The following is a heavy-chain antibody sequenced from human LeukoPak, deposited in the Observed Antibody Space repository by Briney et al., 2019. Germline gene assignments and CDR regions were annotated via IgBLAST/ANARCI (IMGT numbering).Heavy chain of an antibody. D-gene: IGHD4-23*01. Sequence: SVKVSCKASGGTFSSYAISWVRQAPGQGLEWMGRIIPILGIANYAQKFQGRVTITADKSTSTAYMELSSLRSEDTAVYYCARDHLPYGGNYYYFDYWGRGTLVTVSS. CDR1: GGTFSSYA. CDR3: ARDHLPYGGNYYYFDY. J-gene: IGHJ4*02. V-gene: IGHV1-69*04. CDR2: IIPILGIA.